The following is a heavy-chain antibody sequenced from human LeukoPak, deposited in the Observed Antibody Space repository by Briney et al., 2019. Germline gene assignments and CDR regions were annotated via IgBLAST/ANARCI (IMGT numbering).Heavy chain of an antibody. Sequence: SETLSLTCTVCGYSISSGYYWGWIRQPPGKGLEWIGSIYHSGSTYYNPSLKSRVTISVDTSKNQFSLKLSSVTAADTAVYYCAREVVTASGSSDAFDIWGQGTMVTVSS. CDR2: IYHSGST. CDR1: GYSISSGYY. D-gene: IGHD2-21*02. J-gene: IGHJ3*02. CDR3: AREVVTASGSSDAFDI. V-gene: IGHV4-38-2*02.